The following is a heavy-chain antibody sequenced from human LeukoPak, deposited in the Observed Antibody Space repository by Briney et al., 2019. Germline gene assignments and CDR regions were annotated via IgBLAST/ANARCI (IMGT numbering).Heavy chain of an antibody. Sequence: SQTLSLTCTVSGGSISSGDYYWSWIRQPPGKGLEWIGYIYYSGSTYYNPSLKSRVTISVDTSKNQFSLKLSSATAADTAVYYCARGGDSSGYCYFDYWGQGTLVTVSS. CDR2: IYYSGST. V-gene: IGHV4-30-4*01. J-gene: IGHJ4*02. CDR3: ARGGDSSGYCYFDY. D-gene: IGHD3-22*01. CDR1: GGSISSGDYY.